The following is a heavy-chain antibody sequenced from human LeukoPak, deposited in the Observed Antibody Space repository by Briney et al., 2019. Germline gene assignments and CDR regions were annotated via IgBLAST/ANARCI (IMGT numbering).Heavy chain of an antibody. V-gene: IGHV4-34*01. Sequence: SETLSLTCAVYGGSFSGYYWSWIRQPPGKGLEWIGEINHSGSTNYNPSLKSRVTISVDTSKNQFSLKLSSVTAADTAVYYCARRGPYYYGSGSYNTMGYYYMDVWGKGTTVTISS. CDR2: INHSGST. CDR3: ARRGPYYYGSGSYNTMGYYYMDV. CDR1: GGSFSGYY. J-gene: IGHJ6*03. D-gene: IGHD3-10*01.